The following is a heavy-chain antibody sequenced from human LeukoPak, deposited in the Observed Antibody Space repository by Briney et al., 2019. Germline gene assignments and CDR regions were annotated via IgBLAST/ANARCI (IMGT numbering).Heavy chain of an antibody. Sequence: GGSLRLSCAASGFSFSNYLMSWVRQAPEKGLEWVANIKEDGSEKNYVDSVKGRFTISRDNAKNSLDLQMNSLRVEDTAVYYCACLGHCSGGGWGQGTLVTVSS. J-gene: IGHJ4*02. D-gene: IGHD2-15*01. CDR3: ACLGHCSGGG. CDR2: IKEDGSEK. V-gene: IGHV3-7*01. CDR1: GFSFSNYL.